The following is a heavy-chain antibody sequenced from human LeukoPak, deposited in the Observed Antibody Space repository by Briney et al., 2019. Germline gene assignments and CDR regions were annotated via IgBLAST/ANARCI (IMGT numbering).Heavy chain of an antibody. J-gene: IGHJ4*02. CDR3: VPPPGWLRDFDY. D-gene: IGHD5-12*01. CDR2: IRSSGGGT. V-gene: IGHV3-64D*06. Sequence: GGSLRLSCSASGFTFSSYAMHWVRQAPGKGLEYVSAIRSSGGGTYYADSVKGRFTISRDNSRNTLYLQMSSLRAEDTAVYYCVPPPGWLRDFDYWGQGTLVAVSS. CDR1: GFTFSSYA.